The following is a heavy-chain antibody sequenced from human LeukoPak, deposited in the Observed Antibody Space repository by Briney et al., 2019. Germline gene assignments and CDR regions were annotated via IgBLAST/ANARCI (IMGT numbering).Heavy chain of an antibody. CDR3: ARHPSRWLSYYFDY. D-gene: IGHD5-24*01. CDR1: GFTFSSNW. V-gene: IGHV3-7*01. J-gene: IGHJ4*02. Sequence: PGGSLRLSCAASGFTFSSNWMSWVRQAPGKGLEWVANIKQDGSEKYYVDSVKGRFTISRDNAKNSLYLQMNSLRAEDTAVYYCARHPSRWLSYYFDYWGQGTLVTVSS. CDR2: IKQDGSEK.